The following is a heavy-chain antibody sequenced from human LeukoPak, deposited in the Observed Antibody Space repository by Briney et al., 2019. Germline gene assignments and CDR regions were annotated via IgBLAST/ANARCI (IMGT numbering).Heavy chain of an antibody. CDR2: ISGSGSST. D-gene: IGHD2-2*01. V-gene: IGHV3-23*01. CDR1: GFTFDDYG. J-gene: IGHJ5*02. CDR3: AKDRHAPGRYCSSAICFPFDI. Sequence: GGSLRLSCAASGFTFDDYGMSWVRQAPGKGLEWVSVISGSGSSTYYADSVKGRFTISRDNSKSTMYLQMNSLRAEDTAVYYCAKDRHAPGRYCSSAICFPFDIWGQGTLVTVSS.